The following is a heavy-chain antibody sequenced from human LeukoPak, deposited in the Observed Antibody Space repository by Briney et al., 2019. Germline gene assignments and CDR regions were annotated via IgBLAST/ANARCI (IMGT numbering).Heavy chain of an antibody. CDR1: GFTFSNAW. CDR2: IKGKTDGGTT. J-gene: IGHJ5*02. Sequence: TGGSLRLSCAASGFTFSNAWMSWVRQAPGKGLEWVGRIKGKTDGGTTDYAAPVKGRFTISRDDSKNTLYLQMNSLKTEDTAVYYCTTDELRYFDWLKLWGQGTLVTVSS. CDR3: TTDELRYFDWLKL. V-gene: IGHV3-15*01. D-gene: IGHD3-9*01.